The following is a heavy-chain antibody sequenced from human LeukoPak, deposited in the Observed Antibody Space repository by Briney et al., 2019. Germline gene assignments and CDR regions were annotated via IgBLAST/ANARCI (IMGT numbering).Heavy chain of an antibody. D-gene: IGHD6-19*01. CDR1: GFTFSSYS. Sequence: GGSLRLSCAASGFTFSSYSMNWVRQAPGKGLEWVSSIGSSSSYIYYADSVKGRFTISRDNAKNSLYLQMNSLRAEDTAVYYCARMGSGFANWGQGTLVTVSS. CDR3: ARMGSGFAN. J-gene: IGHJ4*02. CDR2: IGSSSSYI. V-gene: IGHV3-21*01.